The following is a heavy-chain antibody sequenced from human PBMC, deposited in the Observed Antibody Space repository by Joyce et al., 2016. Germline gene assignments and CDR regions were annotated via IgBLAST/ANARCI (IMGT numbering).Heavy chain of an antibody. CDR2: ISAKHDNT. Sequence: QVQLVQSGSEVKKPGASVEVSCKPSGYIFTTYGISSVRQAPGQGFEWIGSISAKHDNTKYGQNGHGRVTITINTATTTSYMELESLGSDETAVYYCARDIHYYNSSGYYWGAFDIWGQGTMVSVSS. CDR3: ARDIHYYNSSGYYWGAFDI. J-gene: IGHJ3*02. V-gene: IGHV1-18*01. D-gene: IGHD3-22*01. CDR1: GYIFTTYG.